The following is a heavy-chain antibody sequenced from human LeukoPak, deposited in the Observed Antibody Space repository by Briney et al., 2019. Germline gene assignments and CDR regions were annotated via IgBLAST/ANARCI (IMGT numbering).Heavy chain of an antibody. CDR2: IYHSGST. CDR3: ARARLSRGVYYFDY. V-gene: IGHV4-30-2*01. Sequence: SETLSLTCIVSVGSLSSGGYYWSWIRQHPGKGLECIGYIYHSGSTYYNPSLKSRVTISVDRSKNQFSLKLSSVTAADTAVYYCARARLSRGVYYFDYWGQGTLVTVSS. J-gene: IGHJ4*02. D-gene: IGHD3-10*01. CDR1: VGSLSSGGYY.